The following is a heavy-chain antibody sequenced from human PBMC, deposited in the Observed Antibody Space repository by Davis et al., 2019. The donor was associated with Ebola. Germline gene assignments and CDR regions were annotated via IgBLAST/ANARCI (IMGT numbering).Heavy chain of an antibody. J-gene: IGHJ6*02. CDR2: INPSAGYT. CDR3: ARDGPDYSGLDV. V-gene: IGHV1-46*01. Sequence: ASVKVSCKSSGGTFSSFAVGWVRQAPGQGLEWMGVINPSAGYTNYAQKFQGRVTITRDTSTSTVYMEVTRLRSDDTAVYYCARDGPDYSGLDVWGQGTAVTVSS. CDR1: GGTFSSFA.